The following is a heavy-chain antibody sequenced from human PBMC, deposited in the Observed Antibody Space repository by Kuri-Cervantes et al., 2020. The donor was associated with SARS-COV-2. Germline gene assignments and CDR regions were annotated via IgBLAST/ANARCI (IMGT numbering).Heavy chain of an antibody. V-gene: IGHV1-18*01. J-gene: IGHJ6*02. Sequence: ASVKVSCKASGYTFTSYGISWVRQAPGQGLEWMGWISAYNGNTNYAQKLQGRVTMTTDTSTSTAYMELRSLRSDDAAVYYCAKDGGSIPHYGMDVWGQGTTVTVSS. CDR3: AKDGGSIPHYGMDV. CDR2: ISAYNGNT. D-gene: IGHD2-15*01. CDR1: GYTFTSYG.